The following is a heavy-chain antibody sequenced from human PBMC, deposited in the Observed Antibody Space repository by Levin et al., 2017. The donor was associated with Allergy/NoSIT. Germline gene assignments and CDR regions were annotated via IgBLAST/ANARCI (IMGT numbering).Heavy chain of an antibody. CDR3: ASSKGPLDY. J-gene: IGHJ4*02. CDR2: ITGSGGSI. Sequence: GESLKISCAASGFTFSIYSLNWVRQAPGKGLEWISYITGSGGSIQYADSVKGRFTISRDNAKNSLYLQMNSLRDEDTAVYYCASSKGPLDYWGQGTLVTVSS. D-gene: IGHD4-11*01. V-gene: IGHV3-48*02. CDR1: GFTFSIYS.